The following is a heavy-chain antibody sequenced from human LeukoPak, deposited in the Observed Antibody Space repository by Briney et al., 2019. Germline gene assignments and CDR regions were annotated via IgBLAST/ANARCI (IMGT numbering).Heavy chain of an antibody. D-gene: IGHD3-16*01. V-gene: IGHV4-59*08. CDR1: GGSISSYY. CDR3: ARQRGIDYFDY. J-gene: IGHJ4*02. Sequence: SETLSLTCAVYGGSISSYYWSWIRQPPGKGLEWIGYIYYSGSTNYNPSLKSRVTISVDTSKNQFSLKLSSVTAADTAVYYCARQRGIDYFDYWGQGTLVTVSS. CDR2: IYYSGST.